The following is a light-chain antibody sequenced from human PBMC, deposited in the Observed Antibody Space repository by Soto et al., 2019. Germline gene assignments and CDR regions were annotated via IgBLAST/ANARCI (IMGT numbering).Light chain of an antibody. J-gene: IGLJ1*01. V-gene: IGLV2-14*01. CDR1: SSDIGTYNS. CDR3: CSYTNSSTL. Sequence: QSALTQPASVSGSPGQSITISCTGTSSDIGTYNSVSWYQHHPGKAPKLLIFEVIDRPSGVSDRFSGSKSGNTASLTISGLQPEDEADYYCCSYTNSSTLFGTGTKVTVL. CDR2: EVI.